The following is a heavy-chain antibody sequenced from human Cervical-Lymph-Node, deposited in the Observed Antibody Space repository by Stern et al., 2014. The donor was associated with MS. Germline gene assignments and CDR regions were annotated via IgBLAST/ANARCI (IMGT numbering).Heavy chain of an antibody. CDR1: GGSISSGSYY. CDR3: ARAPVLRYFDWLDY. CDR2: IYTSGST. D-gene: IGHD3-9*01. J-gene: IGHJ4*02. Sequence: QLQLQESGPGLVKPSQTLSLTCTVSGGSISSGSYYWSWIRQPAGKGLEWIGRIYTSGSTNYNPSLKSRVTISVDTSKNQFSLKLSSVTAADTAVYYCARAPVLRYFDWLDYWGQGTLVTVSS. V-gene: IGHV4-61*02.